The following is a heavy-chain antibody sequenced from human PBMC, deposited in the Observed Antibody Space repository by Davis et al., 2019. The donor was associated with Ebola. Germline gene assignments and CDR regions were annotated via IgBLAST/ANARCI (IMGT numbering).Heavy chain of an antibody. J-gene: IGHJ4*02. Sequence: GESLKISCAASGFTFTSYSMNWVRQAPGKGLEWVSSISSSSSYIYYADSVKGRFTISRDNAKNSLYLQMNSLRAEDTAVYYCAVMGNSGVGYFDYWGQGTLVTVSS. V-gene: IGHV3-21*06. CDR3: AVMGNSGVGYFDY. CDR1: GFTFTSYS. CDR2: ISSSSSYI. D-gene: IGHD4-23*01.